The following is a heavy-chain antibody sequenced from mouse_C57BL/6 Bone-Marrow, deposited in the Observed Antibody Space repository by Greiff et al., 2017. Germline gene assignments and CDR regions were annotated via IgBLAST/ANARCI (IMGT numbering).Heavy chain of an antibody. Sequence: QVQLQQSGAELVKPGASVKMSCKASGYTFTAYPIAWMQQNHGKSLEWIGNFHPYNDDTKYNEKFKGKDTLTVAKSSSTVYFELSRFTSDASAVFSCERGGYNGGYYIDYWGQGTTLTVSS. CDR2: FHPYNDDT. CDR3: ERGGYNGGYYIDY. V-gene: IGHV1-47*01. J-gene: IGHJ2*01. CDR1: GYTFTAYP. D-gene: IGHD1-1*02.